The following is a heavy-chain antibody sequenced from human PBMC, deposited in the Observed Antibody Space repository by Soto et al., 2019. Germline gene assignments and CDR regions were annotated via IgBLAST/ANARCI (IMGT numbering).Heavy chain of an antibody. CDR3: ARGSVLLWFGELLYSHFDY. J-gene: IGHJ4*02. D-gene: IGHD3-10*01. Sequence: PGESLKISCKGSGYSFTSYWIGWVRQMPGKGLEWMGITYPGDSDTRYSPSFQGQVTISADKSISTAYLQWSSLKASDTAMYYCARGSVLLWFGELLYSHFDYWGQGTLVTVSS. CDR2: TYPGDSDT. CDR1: GYSFTSYW. V-gene: IGHV5-51*01.